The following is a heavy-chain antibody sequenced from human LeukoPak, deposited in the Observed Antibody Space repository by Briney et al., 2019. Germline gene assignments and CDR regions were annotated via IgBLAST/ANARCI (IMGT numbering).Heavy chain of an antibody. V-gene: IGHV4-30-2*01. CDR3: ATAAYGDESLFDY. Sequence: SENLSFTSAVSGGSSSSVGYSWSWIRQPPRKGLELIGYIDHSGSTYYKPSLKSRVTISVDRSKNQFSLKLSSVTAADTAVYYCATAAYGDESLFDYWGQGTLVTVSS. CDR2: IDHSGST. J-gene: IGHJ4*02. CDR1: GGSSSSVGYS. D-gene: IGHD4-17*01.